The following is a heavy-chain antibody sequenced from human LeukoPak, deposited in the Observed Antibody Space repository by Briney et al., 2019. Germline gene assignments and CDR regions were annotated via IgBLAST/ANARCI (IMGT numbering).Heavy chain of an antibody. J-gene: IGHJ6*03. Sequence: PGGSLRLSCAASVFTFSSYWMTWVRQAPGKGLEWVSSISSSSSYIYYADSVKGRFTISRDNAKNSLYLQMNSLRAEDTAVYYCARASTTVTTRDYMDVWGKGTTVTISS. CDR1: VFTFSSYW. V-gene: IGHV3-21*01. D-gene: IGHD4-17*01. CDR3: ARASTTVTTRDYMDV. CDR2: ISSSSSYI.